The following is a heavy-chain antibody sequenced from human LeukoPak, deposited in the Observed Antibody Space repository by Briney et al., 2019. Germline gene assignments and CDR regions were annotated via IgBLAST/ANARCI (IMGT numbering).Heavy chain of an antibody. CDR2: IYYSGST. Sequence: WIGYIYYSGSTNYNPSLKSRVTISVDTSKKEFSLKLSSVTAADTAVYFCARLEYSSGWYVYWGQGTLVTVSS. V-gene: IGHV4-59*01. D-gene: IGHD6-19*01. CDR3: ARLEYSSGWYVY. J-gene: IGHJ4*02.